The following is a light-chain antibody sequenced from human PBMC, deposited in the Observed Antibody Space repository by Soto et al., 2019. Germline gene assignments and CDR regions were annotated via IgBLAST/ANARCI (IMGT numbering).Light chain of an antibody. CDR2: GAS. Sequence: EIVMTQSPATLSVSPGERANLSCRASQSVSSNLAWYQEKPGQAPRLLIYGASTRATGSPARFSGSGSGTEFTLTISSLQSEDFAVYYCQQYNNWPPRYTFGQGTKLEIK. CDR1: QSVSSN. V-gene: IGKV3-15*01. J-gene: IGKJ2*01. CDR3: QQYNNWPPRYT.